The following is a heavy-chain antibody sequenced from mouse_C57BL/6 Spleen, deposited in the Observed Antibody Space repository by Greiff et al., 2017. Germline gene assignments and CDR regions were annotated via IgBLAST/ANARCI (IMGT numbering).Heavy chain of an antibody. CDR2: INPSNGGT. V-gene: IGHV1-53*01. Sequence: VQLQQPGTELVKPGASVKLSCKASGYTFTSYWMHWVKQRPGQGLEWIGNINPSNGGTNYNEKFKSKATLTVDKSASTAYMQLSSRTSEDSAVYYCARGGYYGSSPYYAMDYWGQGTSVTVSS. J-gene: IGHJ4*01. CDR1: GYTFTSYW. D-gene: IGHD1-1*01. CDR3: ARGGYYGSSPYYAMDY.